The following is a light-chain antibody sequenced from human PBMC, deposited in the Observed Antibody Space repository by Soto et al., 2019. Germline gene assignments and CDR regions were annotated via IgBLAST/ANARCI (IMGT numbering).Light chain of an antibody. CDR3: MQGTHWPPYT. Sequence: DVVMTQSPLSLPVTLGQPASISCRSSQSLAYSDGNTYLNWFQQRPGQSPRRLIYTVSNRDSGVADRFSGSGSDTDFTLKISRVEAEDVGIYYCMQGTHWPPYTFGQRTKLEIK. V-gene: IGKV2-30*01. J-gene: IGKJ2*01. CDR1: QSLAYSDGNTY. CDR2: TVS.